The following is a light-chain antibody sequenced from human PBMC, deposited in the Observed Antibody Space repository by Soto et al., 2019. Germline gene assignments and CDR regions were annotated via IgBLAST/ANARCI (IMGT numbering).Light chain of an antibody. V-gene: IGLV2-14*01. CDR2: DVA. J-gene: IGLJ1*01. Sequence: QSVLTQPASVSGSPGQPITISCTGTSTDVGRYNNVSWYQQHPGKAPKLMIYDVANRPSGVSNRFSGSKSGITASLTISGLQAEDEADYYCSSYTTSTTYVFGTGTKVTVL. CDR3: SSYTTSTTYV. CDR1: STDVGRYNN.